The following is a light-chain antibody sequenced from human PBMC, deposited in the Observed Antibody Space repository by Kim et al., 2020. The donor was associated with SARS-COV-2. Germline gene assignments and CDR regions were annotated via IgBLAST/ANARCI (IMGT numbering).Light chain of an antibody. CDR1: QAVTRHH. Sequence: SLSPGERASLSCRASQAVTRHHLAWYQQKPGQAPRLLIYGVSTRATGIPDRISGSGSGTDFTLTITRLEPEDSAVYYCHQYGNSRTFGQGTKLEI. V-gene: IGKV3-20*01. CDR3: HQYGNSRT. CDR2: GVS. J-gene: IGKJ1*01.